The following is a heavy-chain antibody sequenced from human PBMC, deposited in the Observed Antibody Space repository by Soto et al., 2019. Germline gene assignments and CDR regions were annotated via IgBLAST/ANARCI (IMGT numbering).Heavy chain of an antibody. J-gene: IGHJ6*02. V-gene: IGHV3-30*18. D-gene: IGHD6-19*01. CDR3: AKDRGWLAERYYYGMDV. CDR2: ISYDGSNK. Sequence: GGSLRLSCAASGFTFSSYGMHWVRQAPGKGLEWVAVISYDGSNKYYADYVKGRFTISRDNSKNTLYLQMNSLRAENTAVYYCAKDRGWLAERYYYGMDVWGQGTTVTVSS. CDR1: GFTFSSYG.